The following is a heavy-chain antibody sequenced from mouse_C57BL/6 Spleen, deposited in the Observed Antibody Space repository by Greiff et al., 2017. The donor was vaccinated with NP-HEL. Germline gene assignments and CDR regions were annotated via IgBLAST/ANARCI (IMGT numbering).Heavy chain of an antibody. CDR3: AREGSYYYGSSYRYFDV. D-gene: IGHD1-1*01. Sequence: QVQLQQPGAELVKSGASVKLSCKASGYTFTSYWMHWVKQRPGRGLEWIGRIDPNSGGTKYNEKFKSKATLTVDKPSSTAYMQLSSLTSEDSAVYYCAREGSYYYGSSYRYFDVWGTGTTVTVSS. J-gene: IGHJ1*03. V-gene: IGHV1-72*01. CDR2: IDPNSGGT. CDR1: GYTFTSYW.